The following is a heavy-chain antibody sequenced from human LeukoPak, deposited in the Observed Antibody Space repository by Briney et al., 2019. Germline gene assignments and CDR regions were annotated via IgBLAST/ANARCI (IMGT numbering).Heavy chain of an antibody. CDR3: VGRRYNYSSRRMRDFYYYDVDV. J-gene: IGHJ6*02. CDR1: GGTFNNYA. CDR2: IIPLFGTT. D-gene: IGHD1-20*01. Sequence: ASVKVSCKASGGTFNNYAISWVRQAPGQGLEWMGGIIPLFGTTNYAQEFQGRVSMTADESTSTAYMALSSLISEDTAIYFYVGRRYNYSSRRMRDFYYYDVDVWGQGTPVTVSS. V-gene: IGHV1-69*13.